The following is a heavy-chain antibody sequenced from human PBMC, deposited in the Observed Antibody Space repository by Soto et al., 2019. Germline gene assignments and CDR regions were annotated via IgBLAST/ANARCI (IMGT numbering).Heavy chain of an antibody. CDR2: ISAYNGNT. CDR1: GYTFTSYG. D-gene: IGHD6-19*01. V-gene: IGHV1-18*01. Sequence: ASVKVSFKASGYTFTSYGISSGLQAPGQGREWMGWISAYNGNTNYAQKLQGRVTMTTDTSTSTAYMELRSLRSDDTAVYYCARGLGSGWYVGFGYYYYGMDVWGQGTTVTVSS. J-gene: IGHJ6*02. CDR3: ARGLGSGWYVGFGYYYYGMDV.